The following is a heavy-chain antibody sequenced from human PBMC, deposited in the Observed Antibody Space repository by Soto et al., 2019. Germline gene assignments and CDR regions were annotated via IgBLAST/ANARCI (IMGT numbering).Heavy chain of an antibody. Sequence: PWESLKISCATSGDSFTPYWLAWVRQRPGKGLEWMGIINPGIINPADSDIRYSPSFQGRVTISADRSINTAYLQWSGLEASDTAIYYCARHEQFYYQFYGMDVWGQGTTVTVPS. CDR1: GDSFTPYW. V-gene: IGHV5-51*01. CDR2: INPGIINPADSDI. CDR3: ARHEQFYYQFYGMDV. D-gene: IGHD4-4*01. J-gene: IGHJ6*02.